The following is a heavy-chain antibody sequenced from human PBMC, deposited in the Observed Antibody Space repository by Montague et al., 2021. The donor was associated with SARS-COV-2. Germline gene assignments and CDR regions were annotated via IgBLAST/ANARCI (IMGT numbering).Heavy chain of an antibody. D-gene: IGHD4-17*01. CDR3: ARFTAVTSSLDF. CDR1: GGSISSPGYY. V-gene: IGHV4-61*02. J-gene: IGHJ4*02. Sequence: TLSLTCTVSGGSISSPGYYWSWIRQPAGKGLEWIRRIYTSGTTNYNPSLKSRVTVSVDTSKNQFSLKLTPVTAADTAVYYCARFTAVTSSLDFWGQGTLVPVSS. CDR2: IYTSGTT.